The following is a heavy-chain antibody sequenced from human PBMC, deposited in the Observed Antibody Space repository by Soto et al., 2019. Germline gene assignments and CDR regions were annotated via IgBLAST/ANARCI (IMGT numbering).Heavy chain of an antibody. Sequence: GGSLRLSCAASGFTFSSHWMHWVRQAPGKGLVWVSRINPDGSATNYADSVKGRFTISRDNAKNTLYLQMKSLRAEDTAVFYCGRGGSDSPMAPGYWGQGTLVTVSS. CDR3: GRGGSDSPMAPGY. D-gene: IGHD5-18*01. CDR2: INPDGSAT. J-gene: IGHJ4*02. CDR1: GFTFSSHW. V-gene: IGHV3-74*01.